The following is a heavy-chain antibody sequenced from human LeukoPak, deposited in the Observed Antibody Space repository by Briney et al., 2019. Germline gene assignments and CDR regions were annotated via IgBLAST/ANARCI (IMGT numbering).Heavy chain of an antibody. Sequence: SETLSLTCAVYGGSFSGYYWSWIRQPPGKGLEWIGEINHSGSTNYNPSLKSRVTISVDTSKNQFSLKLSSVTAADTAVYYCARHRLGYSYGYFDYWGQGTLVTVSS. CDR1: GGSFSGYY. CDR3: ARHRLGYSYGYFDY. D-gene: IGHD5-18*01. J-gene: IGHJ4*02. CDR2: INHSGST. V-gene: IGHV4-34*01.